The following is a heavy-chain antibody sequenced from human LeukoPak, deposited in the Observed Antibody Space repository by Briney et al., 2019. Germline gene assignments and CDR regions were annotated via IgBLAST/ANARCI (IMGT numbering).Heavy chain of an antibody. CDR3: AKGDGSSAEGFAY. CDR1: GFTFSSYG. D-gene: IGHD6-6*01. J-gene: IGHJ4*02. V-gene: IGHV3-30*02. Sequence: GGSLRLSCAASGFTFSSYGMLWVRQAPGKGLEWVAFIRYDGSNKYYADSVKGRFTISRDNSKNTLYLQMNSLRAEDTAVYYCAKGDGSSAEGFAYWGQGTLVSVSS. CDR2: IRYDGSNK.